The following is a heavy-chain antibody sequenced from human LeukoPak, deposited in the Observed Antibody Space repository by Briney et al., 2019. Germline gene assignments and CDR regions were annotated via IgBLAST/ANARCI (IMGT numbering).Heavy chain of an antibody. V-gene: IGHV1-18*01. CDR1: GYTFTSYG. CDR3: ARDLEVSDYNGSSLWPKTPDY. Sequence: ASVKVSCKASGYTFTSYGISWVRQAPGQGLEWMGWISAYNGNTNYAQKLQGRVTMTTDTSASTAYMELRSLRSDDTAVYYCARDLEVSDYNGSSLWPKTPDYWGQGTLVTVSS. D-gene: IGHD1-26*01. CDR2: ISAYNGNT. J-gene: IGHJ4*02.